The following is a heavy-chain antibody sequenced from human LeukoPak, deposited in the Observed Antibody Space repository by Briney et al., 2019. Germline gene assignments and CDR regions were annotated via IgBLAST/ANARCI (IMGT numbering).Heavy chain of an antibody. D-gene: IGHD6-13*01. CDR1: GYTFTSYD. V-gene: IGHV1-8*01. Sequence: ASVKVSCKASGYTFTSYDINWVRQATGQGLEWMGWMNPNSGNTGYAQKFQGRVTMTRNTSISTAYMELRSLRSDDTAVYYCARVKSSSWQIGLFDPWGQGTLVTVSS. J-gene: IGHJ5*02. CDR3: ARVKSSSWQIGLFDP. CDR2: MNPNSGNT.